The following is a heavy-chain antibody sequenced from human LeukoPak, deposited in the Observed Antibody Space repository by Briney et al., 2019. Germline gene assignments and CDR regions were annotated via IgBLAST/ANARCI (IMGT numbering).Heavy chain of an antibody. CDR2: SNPSGGST. CDR1: GYTFTSYY. V-gene: IGHV1-2*02. J-gene: IGHJ4*02. D-gene: IGHD3-22*01. Sequence: ASVKVSCKASGYTFTSYYMHWVRQAPGQGLEWMGISNPSGGSTNYAQKFQGRVTMTRDTSISTAYMELSRLRSDDTAVYYCARATYYYDSSGLPRDYWGQGTLVTVSS. CDR3: ARATYYYDSSGLPRDY.